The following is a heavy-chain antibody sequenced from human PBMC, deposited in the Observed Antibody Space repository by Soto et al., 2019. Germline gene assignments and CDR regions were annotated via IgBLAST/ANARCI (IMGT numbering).Heavy chain of an antibody. CDR1: GFTFSMYW. V-gene: IGHV3-74*01. D-gene: IGHD1-1*01. CDR2: INDDGIST. J-gene: IGHJ4*02. Sequence: WSLRLSCAASGFTFSMYWMHWVRQVPGKGPEWVSRINDDGISTNYADSVKGRFTISRDNAKNTLYLQMNALRVEDTAVYYCTRGPRSTSTGTGAFWGQGTLVTVSS. CDR3: TRGPRSTSTGTGAF.